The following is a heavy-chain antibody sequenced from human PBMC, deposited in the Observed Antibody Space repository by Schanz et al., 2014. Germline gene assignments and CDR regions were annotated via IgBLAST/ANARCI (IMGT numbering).Heavy chain of an antibody. D-gene: IGHD6-6*01. CDR3: ATEGPRGTRHPINYYYAMDN. V-gene: IGHV3-21*01. J-gene: IGHJ6*02. CDR2: ISFSGNTI. CDR1: GLIFSTYT. Sequence: EVQLVESGGGLVKPGGSLRLSCVTSGLIFSTYTLNWVRQAPGKGLEWISYISFSGNTIYYADSVKGRFTISRDNAKNSVFLQMNRLRAEDTAVYYCATEGPRGTRHPINYYYAMDNWGQGTKVTV.